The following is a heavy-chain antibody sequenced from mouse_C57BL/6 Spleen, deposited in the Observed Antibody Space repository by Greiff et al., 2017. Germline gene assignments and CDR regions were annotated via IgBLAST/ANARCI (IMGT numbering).Heavy chain of an antibody. J-gene: IGHJ2*01. CDR3: ARRDYSNSFDY. CDR2: INYDGSST. Sequence: EVQVVESEGGLVQPGSSMKLSCTASGFTFSDYYMAWVRQVPEKGLEWVANINYDGSSTYYLDSLKSRFIISRDNAKNILYLQMSSLKSEDTATYYCARRDYSNSFDYWGQGTTLTVSS. D-gene: IGHD2-5*01. CDR1: GFTFSDYY. V-gene: IGHV5-16*01.